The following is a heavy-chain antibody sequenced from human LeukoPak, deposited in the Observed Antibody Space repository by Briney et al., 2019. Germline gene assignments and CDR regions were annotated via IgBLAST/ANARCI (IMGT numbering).Heavy chain of an antibody. J-gene: IGHJ4*02. V-gene: IGHV3-23*01. D-gene: IGHD5-18*01. CDR3: AKDGTWIQLWYDY. CDR1: GFTFSTYV. Sequence: PGGSLRLSCAASGFTFSTYVMTWVRQAPGKGLEWVSGISGSGGSTYYADSVKGRFTISRDNSKNTLYLQMDSLRAEDTAVYYCAKDGTWIQLWYDYWGQGTLVIVSS. CDR2: ISGSGGST.